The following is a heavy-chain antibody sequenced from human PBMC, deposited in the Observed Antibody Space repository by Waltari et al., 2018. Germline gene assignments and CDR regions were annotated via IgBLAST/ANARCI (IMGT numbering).Heavy chain of an antibody. D-gene: IGHD5-18*01. CDR3: AAEGDTVMGFDF. Sequence: EVQLVESGGGLLKPVGSLRLSCVVHGLNFEHAWMSWVRQAPGKGLEWIGRVKSKGDGGTTDYAAPVKGRLTVSRDDSKNTLYLQMNSLKTEDTAVYFCAAEGDTVMGFDFWGRGTLVTVSS. CDR1: GLNFEHAW. J-gene: IGHJ4*02. CDR2: VKSKGDGGTT. V-gene: IGHV3-15*01.